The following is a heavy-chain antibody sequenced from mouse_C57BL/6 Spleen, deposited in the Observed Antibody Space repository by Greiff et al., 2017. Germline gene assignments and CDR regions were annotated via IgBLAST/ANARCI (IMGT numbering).Heavy chain of an antibody. CDR2: IDPETGGT. D-gene: IGHD2-1*01. CDR3: TILYGNYAYYAMDY. CDR1: GYTFTDYE. J-gene: IGHJ4*01. Sequence: VQLVESGAELVRPGASVTLSCKASGYTFTDYEMHWVKQTPVHGLEWIGAIDPETGGTAYNQKFKGKAILTADKSSSTAYMELRSLTSEDSAVYYCTILYGNYAYYAMDYWGQGTSVTVSS. V-gene: IGHV1-15*01.